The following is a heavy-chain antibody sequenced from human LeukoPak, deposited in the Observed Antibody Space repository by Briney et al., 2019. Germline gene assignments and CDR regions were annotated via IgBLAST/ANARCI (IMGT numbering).Heavy chain of an antibody. D-gene: IGHD1-1*01. CDR1: GFTFSSYG. CDR2: ISGSGGST. CDR3: AKDLEVRWATFFDY. V-gene: IGHV3-23*01. J-gene: IGHJ4*02. Sequence: GGTLRLSCAASGFTFSSYGMSWVRQAPGKGLEWVSAISGSGGSTYYADSVKGRFTISRDNSKNTLYLQMNSLRAEDTAVYYCAKDLEVRWATFFDYWGQGTLVTVSS.